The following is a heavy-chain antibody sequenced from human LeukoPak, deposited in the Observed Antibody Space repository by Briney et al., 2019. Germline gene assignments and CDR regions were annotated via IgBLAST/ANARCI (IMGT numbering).Heavy chain of an antibody. Sequence: SETLSLTCTVSAGFVSNSNYYWNWIRQPPGKGLEWIGEINLRGSTTYNPSLKSRVTISLDESKNQFSLKLTSASWYRSIYYYMDVWGKGTTVTVSS. CDR1: AGFVSNSNYY. D-gene: IGHD6-13*01. V-gene: IGHV4-39*07. CDR2: INLRGST. J-gene: IGHJ6*03. CDR3: DV.